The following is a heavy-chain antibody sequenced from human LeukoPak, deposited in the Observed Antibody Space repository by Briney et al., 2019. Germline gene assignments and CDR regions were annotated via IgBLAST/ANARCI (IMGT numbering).Heavy chain of an antibody. CDR2: INPNSGGT. V-gene: IGHV1-2*02. J-gene: IGHJ4*02. Sequence: ASVKVSCKASGYTFTGYYMHWVRQAPGQGLEWMGWINPNSGGTNCAQKFQGRVTMTRDTSISTAYMELSRLRSDDTAVYYCARVPVRGAVGDYWGQGTLVTVSS. CDR3: ARVPVRGAVGDY. D-gene: IGHD6-19*01. CDR1: GYTFTGYY.